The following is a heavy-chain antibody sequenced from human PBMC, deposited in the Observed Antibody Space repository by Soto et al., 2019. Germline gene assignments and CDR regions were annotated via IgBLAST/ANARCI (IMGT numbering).Heavy chain of an antibody. CDR2: IGVTGAST. CDR1: GLTFSVSA. J-gene: IGHJ4*02. V-gene: IGHV3-23*01. D-gene: IGHD6-13*01. CDR3: GKIRSIAAAFSYY. Sequence: GGSLRLSCAASGLTFSVSAMSWVRQAPGKVRERVSSIGVTGASTYYADSVQGRFSVSRDNSNDTFFLEMNSLRAEDTAVYFWGKIRSIAAAFSYYCGQGTLVTVSS.